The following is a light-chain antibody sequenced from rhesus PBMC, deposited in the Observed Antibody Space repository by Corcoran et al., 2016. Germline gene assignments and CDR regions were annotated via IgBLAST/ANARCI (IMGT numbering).Light chain of an antibody. CDR3: QQYNTDPFT. CDR1: QGIRSY. V-gene: IGKV1-37*01. Sequence: DIQMTQSPSFLSTSVGDRVTITCRASQGIRSYLALYQQKPGKAPKPLIYYASNLESGVPSRFSGSGSGTEFTLTINNLQPEDFAVYYCQQYNTDPFTVGPGTKLDIK. J-gene: IGKJ3*01. CDR2: YAS.